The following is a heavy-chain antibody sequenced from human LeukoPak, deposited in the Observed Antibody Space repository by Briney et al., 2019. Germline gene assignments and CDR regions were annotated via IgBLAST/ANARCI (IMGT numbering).Heavy chain of an antibody. CDR2: IKQEGSAR. V-gene: IGHV3-7*01. J-gene: IGHJ4*02. Sequence: PGGSLRLSCAAPGFTFSSYAMSWVRQAPGKGLEWVANIKQEGSARYYVDSVTGRFTISRDNAMNSLYLQMNSLRVEDTAVYYCARDPGIAAAGTVGYFDSWGQGILVTVSS. D-gene: IGHD6-13*01. CDR3: ARDPGIAAAGTVGYFDS. CDR1: GFTFSSYA.